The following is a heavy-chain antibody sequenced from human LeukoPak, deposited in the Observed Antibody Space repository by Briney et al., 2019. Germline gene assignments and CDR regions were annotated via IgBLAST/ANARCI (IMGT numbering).Heavy chain of an antibody. Sequence: KPSETLSLTCGVSGGSLSFYYWSWIRQSPGKGLEWIAEISQNGDSNYNMSLKSRVTISLDKSKNQVSLKLNSVTAADTALYYCAKDHRPMVDAFDIWGQGTMVTVSS. J-gene: IGHJ3*02. CDR3: AKDHRPMVDAFDI. V-gene: IGHV4-34*01. CDR2: ISQNGDS. D-gene: IGHD3-10*01. CDR1: GGSLSFYY.